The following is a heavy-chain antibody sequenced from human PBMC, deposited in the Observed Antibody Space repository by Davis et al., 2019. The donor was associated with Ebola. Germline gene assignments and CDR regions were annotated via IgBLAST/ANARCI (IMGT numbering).Heavy chain of an antibody. CDR3: ARQGWDYNSGSSYAFDI. V-gene: IGHV5-51*01. CDR1: GYNFRNYW. Sequence: GESLKISCKDPGYNFRNYWIAWVRQMPGKGLEFMGIIFPGDSDTKYSPSFQGQVTISADKSINTAYLQWSSLRVSDTAMYYYARQGWDYNSGSSYAFDIWGQGTMVTVSS. J-gene: IGHJ3*02. CDR2: IFPGDSDT. D-gene: IGHD3-10*01.